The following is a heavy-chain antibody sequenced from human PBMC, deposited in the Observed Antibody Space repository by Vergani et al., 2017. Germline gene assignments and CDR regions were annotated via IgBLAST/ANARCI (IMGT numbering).Heavy chain of an antibody. J-gene: IGHJ4*02. CDR1: GGSFSGYY. V-gene: IGHV4-34*01. CDR2: INHSGST. CDR3: ARDRRRGVIAVAGTFDY. D-gene: IGHD6-19*01. Sequence: QVQLQQWGAGLLKPSETLSLTCAVYGGSFSGYYWSWIRQPPGKGLEWIGEINHSGSTNYNPSLKSRVTISVDTSKNQFSLKLSSVTAADTAVYYCARDRRRGVIAVAGTFDYWGQGTLVTVSS.